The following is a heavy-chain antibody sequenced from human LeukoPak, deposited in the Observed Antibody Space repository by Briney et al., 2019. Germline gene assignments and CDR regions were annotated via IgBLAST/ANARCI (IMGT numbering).Heavy chain of an antibody. D-gene: IGHD2-2*01. CDR1: GGSISSYY. CDR3: ARHRGYCSTTSCYGANWFDP. Sequence: SETLSLTCTVSGGSISSYYWSWIRQPPGKGLEWIGSIYQSGNSFYNPSLKSRVTISVDTSMNQFSLKLYSVTAADTAVYYCARHRGYCSTTSCYGANWFDPWGQGTLVAVSS. J-gene: IGHJ5*02. V-gene: IGHV4-59*08. CDR2: IYQSGNS.